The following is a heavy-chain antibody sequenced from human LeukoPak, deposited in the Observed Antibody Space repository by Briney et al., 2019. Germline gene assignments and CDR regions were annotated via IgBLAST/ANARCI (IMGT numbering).Heavy chain of an antibody. CDR1: GGSISSYY. J-gene: IGHJ4*02. CDR3: ARETYSSSYLFDF. Sequence: SETLSLTCTVSGGSISSYYWRWIRQPAGKGLEWIGRIYTSGSTNYNPSPKSRVTMSVDTSKNQISLKVNSVTAADTAVYYFARETYSSSYLFDFWGQGALVTVSS. V-gene: IGHV4-4*07. CDR2: IYTSGST. D-gene: IGHD6-6*01.